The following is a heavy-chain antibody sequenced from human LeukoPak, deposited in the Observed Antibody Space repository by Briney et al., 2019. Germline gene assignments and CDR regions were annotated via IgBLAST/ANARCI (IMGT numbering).Heavy chain of an antibody. CDR3: ASPSGWYRASFDY. D-gene: IGHD6-19*01. CDR1: GGTFSSYA. J-gene: IGHJ4*02. Sequence: GASVKVSCKASGGTFSSYAISWVRQAPGQGLEWMGGIIPIFGTANYAQKFQGRVTITADESTSTAYMELSNLRSEDTAVYYCASPSGWYRASFDYWDQGTLVTVSS. V-gene: IGHV1-69*13. CDR2: IIPIFGTA.